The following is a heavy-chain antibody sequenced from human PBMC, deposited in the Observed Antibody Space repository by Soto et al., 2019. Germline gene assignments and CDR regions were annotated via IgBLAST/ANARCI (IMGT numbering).Heavy chain of an antibody. V-gene: IGHV4-59*01. J-gene: IGHJ5*02. CDR1: GVSLTGYH. D-gene: IGHD3-10*01. Sequence: QVHLQESGPGLVKPSETLSLTCNVSGVSLTGYHWNWIRQPPGKTLEWIGFVYYSGSVSYNPSLKGRDSISVDRSKNQFSRRLTSVTAADTAVYYCARRLNLGSFDHWGQGTLVTVSS. CDR3: ARRLNLGSFDH. CDR2: VYYSGSV.